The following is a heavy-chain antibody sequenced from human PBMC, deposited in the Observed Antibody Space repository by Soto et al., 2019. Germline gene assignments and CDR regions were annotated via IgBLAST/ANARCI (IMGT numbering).Heavy chain of an antibody. CDR3: AAVHSESGYYYFDY. J-gene: IGHJ4*02. V-gene: IGHV1-58*01. Sequence: GASVKVSCKASGFTFTSSAVQWVRQARGQRLEWIGWIVVGSGNTNYAQKFQERVTITRDMSTSTAYMELSSLRSEDTAVYYCAAVHSESGYYYFDYWGQGTLVTVYS. D-gene: IGHD3-22*01. CDR2: IVVGSGNT. CDR1: GFTFTSSA.